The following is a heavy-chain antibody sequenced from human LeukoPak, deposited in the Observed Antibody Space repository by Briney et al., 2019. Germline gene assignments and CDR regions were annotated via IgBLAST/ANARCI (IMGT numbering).Heavy chain of an antibody. CDR1: RYTFTGYY. V-gene: IGHV1-2*02. J-gene: IGHJ4*02. D-gene: IGHD4-11*01. CDR3: ARDPGHDTSNYGGLDF. Sequence: ASVKVSCKASRYTFTGYYMHWVRQAPGQGLEWMGWINPKSGDPIYVQKFQGRVTLTRDTSIDTVYLELSSLKSDDTAVYYCARDPGHDTSNYGGLDFWGQGTLVTVSS. CDR2: INPKSGDP.